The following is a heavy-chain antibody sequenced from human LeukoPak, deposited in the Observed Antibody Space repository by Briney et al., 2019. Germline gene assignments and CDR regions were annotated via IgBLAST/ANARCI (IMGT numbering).Heavy chain of an antibody. J-gene: IGHJ4*02. CDR2: INPNSGGT. V-gene: IGHV1-2*02. CDR3: ARVEGYGDYLYYFDY. Sequence: ASVKVSCKASGYTFTCYYMHWVRQAPGQGLEWMGWINPNSGGTNYAQKFQGRVTMTRDTSISTAYMELSRLRSDDTAVYYCARVEGYGDYLYYFDYWGQGTLVTVSS. CDR1: GYTFTCYY. D-gene: IGHD4-17*01.